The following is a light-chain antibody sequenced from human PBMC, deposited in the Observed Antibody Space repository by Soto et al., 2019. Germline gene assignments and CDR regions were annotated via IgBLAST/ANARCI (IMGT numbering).Light chain of an antibody. CDR2: DDN. CDR3: GSWDSSLSAYV. J-gene: IGLJ1*01. Sequence: QSVLTQSPSVSAAPGQKVTISCSGSSSNIGGNSESWYQQLPGTAPKLLIYDDNKRPSGIPDRFSGSKSGTSATLGITGFQTGDEADYYCGSWDSSLSAYVFGTGTKVTVL. V-gene: IGLV1-51*01. CDR1: SSNIGGNS.